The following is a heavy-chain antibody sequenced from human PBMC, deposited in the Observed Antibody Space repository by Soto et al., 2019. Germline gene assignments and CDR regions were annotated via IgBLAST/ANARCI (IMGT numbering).Heavy chain of an antibody. CDR1: RFTFSTYE. D-gene: IGHD2-2*01. J-gene: IGHJ4*02. CDR2: ISTNGSTV. V-gene: IGHV3-48*03. Sequence: GGSLRLSCAASRFTFSTYEMNWVRQAPGKGLEWVSYISTNGSTVYYADSVKGRFTISRDNTRNSLYLQMNSLRDEDAALYYCVRYCSTTLCNGVATRTFDYWGQGTLVTVSS. CDR3: VRYCSTTLCNGVATRTFDY.